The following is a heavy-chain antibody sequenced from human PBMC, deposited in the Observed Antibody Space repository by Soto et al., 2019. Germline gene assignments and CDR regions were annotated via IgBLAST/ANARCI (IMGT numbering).Heavy chain of an antibody. CDR1: GFTFENYA. J-gene: IGHJ4*02. CDR2: ITSNSDNI. CDR3: AKRSCTGGRCYFDH. V-gene: IGHV3-9*01. Sequence: PGGSLRLSCAASGFTFENYAMYWVRQAPGKGLECVSGITSNSDNIAYADSVTGRFTISRDNAKTSLYLQMNSLRAEDTALYYCAKRSCTGGRCYFDHSGQGTLVTVSS. D-gene: IGHD2-8*02.